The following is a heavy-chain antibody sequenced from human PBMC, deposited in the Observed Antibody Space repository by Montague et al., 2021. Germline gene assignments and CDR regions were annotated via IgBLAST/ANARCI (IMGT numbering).Heavy chain of an antibody. J-gene: IGHJ5*02. CDR3: ARSLYCIGGSCYSGFDP. CDR1: GGSISSNSCW. V-gene: IGHV4-39*01. D-gene: IGHD2-15*01. Sequence: SETLSLTCTVSGGSISSNSCWWAWIRQPPGKGLEYVGTTFNTGTSYYSPPLKSRVTISVDTSKNQFSLRLGAVTAAATAVYYCARSLYCIGGSCYSGFDPWGQGTLVTVSS. CDR2: TFNTGTS.